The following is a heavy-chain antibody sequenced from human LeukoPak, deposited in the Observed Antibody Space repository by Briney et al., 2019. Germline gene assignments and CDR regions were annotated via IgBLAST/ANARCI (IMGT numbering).Heavy chain of an antibody. Sequence: GGSLRLSCAASGFTFSDFYMSWIRQAPGKGLEWVSYISSSGNTKYYADSVKGRFTMSRDNAKNSLYLQMNSLRAEDTAVYYCAGGSYGGGFDYWGQGTLVTVSS. J-gene: IGHJ4*02. CDR3: AGGSYGGGFDY. CDR2: ISSSGNTK. D-gene: IGHD1-26*01. CDR1: GFTFSDFY. V-gene: IGHV3-11*04.